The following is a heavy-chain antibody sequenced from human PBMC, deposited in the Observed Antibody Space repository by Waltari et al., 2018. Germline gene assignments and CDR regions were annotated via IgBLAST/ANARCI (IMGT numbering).Heavy chain of an antibody. Sequence: QVQLQESGPGLVKPSETLSLTSTVSGGSISSYYWSWIRQPAGKGLEWIGRIYTSGSTNYNPSLKSRVTMSVDTSKNQFSLKLSSVTAADTAVYYCARGRDFWSGYPFDYWGQGTLVTVSS. J-gene: IGHJ4*02. V-gene: IGHV4-4*07. D-gene: IGHD3-3*01. CDR1: GGSISSYY. CDR2: IYTSGST. CDR3: ARGRDFWSGYPFDY.